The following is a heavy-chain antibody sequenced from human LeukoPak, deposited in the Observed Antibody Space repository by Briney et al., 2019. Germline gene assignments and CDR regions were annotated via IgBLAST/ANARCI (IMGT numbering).Heavy chain of an antibody. D-gene: IGHD3-22*01. Sequence: EASETLSLTCTVSGGSITSYYWTRIRQPPGKGLEWIGSIIYSGTTNYNPSLKSRVTISVDTSKSQFSLKLSSVTAADTAVYYCARHHISGYYYFDYWGQGTLVTVSS. CDR1: GGSITSYY. CDR3: ARHHISGYYYFDY. J-gene: IGHJ4*02. V-gene: IGHV4-59*08. CDR2: IIYSGTT.